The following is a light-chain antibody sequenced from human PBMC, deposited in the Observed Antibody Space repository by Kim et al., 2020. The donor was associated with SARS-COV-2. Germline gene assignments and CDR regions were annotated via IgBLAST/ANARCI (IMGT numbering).Light chain of an antibody. CDR3: QQYGGTRFT. J-gene: IGKJ4*01. CDR1: PSVRSSD. V-gene: IGKV3-20*01. Sequence: SPGQRTARSCTASPSVRSSDIACYKNRPGHAPRRLSYIAPSRATGIPDRGRGSGCGRDSTLTICTLETEDFAVYYCQQYGGTRFTFGAGGKVEIK. CDR2: IAP.